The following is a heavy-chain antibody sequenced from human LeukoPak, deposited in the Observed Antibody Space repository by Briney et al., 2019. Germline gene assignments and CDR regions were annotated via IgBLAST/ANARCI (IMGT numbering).Heavy chain of an antibody. Sequence: PGGSLRLSCAASGFTFSSYAMSWVRQAPGKGLEWVSAISGSGGSTYYADSVKGRFTISRDNSKNTLYLQMNILRAEDTAVYYCAKEPMTTVTTTGPFDYSGQGTLVTVSS. CDR1: GFTFSSYA. V-gene: IGHV3-23*01. D-gene: IGHD4-17*01. CDR3: AKEPMTTVTTTGPFDY. CDR2: ISGSGGST. J-gene: IGHJ4*02.